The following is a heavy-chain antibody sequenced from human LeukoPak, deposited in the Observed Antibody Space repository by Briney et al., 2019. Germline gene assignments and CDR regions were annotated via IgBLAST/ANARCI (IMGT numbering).Heavy chain of an antibody. CDR1: GFTFNSYS. J-gene: IGHJ4*02. CDR2: ISSSSSTI. D-gene: IGHD5-18*01. Sequence: EGSLRLSCAASGFTFNSYSMTWVRQAPGKGLEWVSYISSSSSTIYYADSVKGRFTISRDNAKTSLYLQMNSLRAEDTAVYYCARSGYSYAYSFAYWGQGTLVTVSS. CDR3: ARSGYSYAYSFAY. V-gene: IGHV3-48*01.